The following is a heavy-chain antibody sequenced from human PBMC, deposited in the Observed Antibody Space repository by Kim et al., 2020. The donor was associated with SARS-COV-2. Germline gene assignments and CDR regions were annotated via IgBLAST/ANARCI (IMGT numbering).Heavy chain of an antibody. V-gene: IGHV4-34*01. J-gene: IGHJ4*02. D-gene: IGHD3-16*01. Sequence: SETLSLICGVFGGSLSGNYWSWIRQTPGKGLEWIGEVNHSGFTNYNPALKRRVTVSVDPSKNQFSLKLTSVTATDTAVYYCARRNSDGYVYFDFWGQGTRVTVSS. CDR3: ARRNSDGYVYFDF. CDR2: VNHSGFT. CDR1: GGSLSGNY.